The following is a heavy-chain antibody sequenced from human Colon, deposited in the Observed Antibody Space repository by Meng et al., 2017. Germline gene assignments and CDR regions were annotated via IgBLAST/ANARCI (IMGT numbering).Heavy chain of an antibody. Sequence: GGSLRLSCVASRFTSSVNWMGWVRQAPGKGLEWVAIIKEDGTEKYYVDSVKGRFTISRDNAKKSLYLQMNSLRVEDAAAYYCVRVRPGSCDYWGQGTLVTVSS. CDR3: VRVRPGSCDY. CDR1: RFTSSVNW. V-gene: IGHV3-7*01. J-gene: IGHJ4*02. D-gene: IGHD1-26*01. CDR2: IKEDGTEK.